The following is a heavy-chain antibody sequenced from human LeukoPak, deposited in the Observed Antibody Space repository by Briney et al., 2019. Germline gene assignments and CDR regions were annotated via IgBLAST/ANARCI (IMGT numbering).Heavy chain of an antibody. Sequence: PGGSLRLSCAASGFTVRSNYTSWVRQAPGKGLEWVSAISGSGGSTYYADSVKGRFTISRDNSKNTLYLQMNSLRAEDTAVYYCAKAIAVAAQTYYYYGMDVWGQGTTVTVSS. CDR1: GFTVRSNY. V-gene: IGHV3-23*01. D-gene: IGHD6-19*01. CDR2: ISGSGGST. CDR3: AKAIAVAAQTYYYYGMDV. J-gene: IGHJ6*02.